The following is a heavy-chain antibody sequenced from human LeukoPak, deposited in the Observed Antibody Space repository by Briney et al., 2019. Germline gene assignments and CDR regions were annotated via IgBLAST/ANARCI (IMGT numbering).Heavy chain of an antibody. CDR2: MSYDGNNK. CDR1: GFTFSSFG. CDR3: ARLSYWVFEI. V-gene: IGHV3-30*03. D-gene: IGHD2-21*01. J-gene: IGHJ3*02. Sequence: GGSLRLSCSASGFTFSSFGMQWVRQAPGKGLEWVTLMSYDGNNKYSADSVRGRFSISRDNAKNSLYLQMNSLRAEDTSVYFCARLSYWVFEIWGQGTMVTVSS.